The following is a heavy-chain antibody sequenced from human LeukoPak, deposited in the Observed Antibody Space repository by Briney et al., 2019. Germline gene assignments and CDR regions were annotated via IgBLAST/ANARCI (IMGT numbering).Heavy chain of an antibody. J-gene: IGHJ4*02. CDR2: ISSSGSTI. Sequence: PGGSLRLSCAASGFTFSSYEMNWVRQAPGKGLEWVSYISSSGSTIYYADSVKGRFTISRDNAKNSLYLQMNSLRAEDTALYYCARQRRTGYSLDYWGQGTLVTVSS. CDR1: GFTFSSYE. V-gene: IGHV3-48*03. CDR3: ARQRRTGYSLDY. D-gene: IGHD6-13*01.